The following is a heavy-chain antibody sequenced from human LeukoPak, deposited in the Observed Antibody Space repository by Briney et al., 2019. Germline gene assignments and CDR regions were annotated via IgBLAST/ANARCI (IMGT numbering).Heavy chain of an antibody. J-gene: IGHJ4*02. D-gene: IGHD3-22*01. V-gene: IGHV3-23*01. CDR2: ISGSGGST. CDR3: AKDRASSYYYDSPYFDY. CDR1: GFTFSNYG. Sequence: PGGSLRLSCAASGFTFSNYGLSWVRQAPGKGLEWVSTISGSGGSTYYADSVKGRFTISRDNSKNTLYLQMNSLRAEDTAVYYCAKDRASSYYYDSPYFDYWGQGTLVTVSS.